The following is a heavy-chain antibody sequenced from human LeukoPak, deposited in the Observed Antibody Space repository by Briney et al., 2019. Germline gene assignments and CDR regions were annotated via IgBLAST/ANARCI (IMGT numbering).Heavy chain of an antibody. CDR1: GFTFSGSA. D-gene: IGHD3-22*01. J-gene: IGHJ4*02. V-gene: IGHV3-73*01. CDR2: IRSKGNSYAT. Sequence: GGSLRLSCAASGFTFSGSAMHWVRQASGKGLEWVGRIRSKGNSYATAYAASVKGRITISRDDSKNTAYLQMNSLKTEDTAVYYCTRSDYYDSSGYYPFDYWGQGTLVTVSS. CDR3: TRSDYYDSSGYYPFDY.